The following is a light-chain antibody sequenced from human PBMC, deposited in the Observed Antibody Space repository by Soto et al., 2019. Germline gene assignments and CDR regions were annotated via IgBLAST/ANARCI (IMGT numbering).Light chain of an antibody. CDR2: DAS. CDR3: QQYNSYPRT. V-gene: IGKV1-5*01. J-gene: IGKJ1*01. Sequence: DIRMTQSPSSLSASAGDRVTITCRASQSINTWVAWYQQKPGKAPKLLIHDASYLETGVPSRFSSSGSGTEFTLTVSSLQPDDFATYYCQQYNSYPRTFGQGTTVESK. CDR1: QSINTW.